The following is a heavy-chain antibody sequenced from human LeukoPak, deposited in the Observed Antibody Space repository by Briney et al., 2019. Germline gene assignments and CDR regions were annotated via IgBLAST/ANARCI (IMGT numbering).Heavy chain of an antibody. CDR1: AFIFSGHW. CDR3: ARAVEPDYYDSSGYPFQH. V-gene: IGHV3-7*01. Sequence: GGSLRLSCEGSAFIFSGHWMNWVRQTPGKGLEWVANIKQDGSEKYYVDSVKGRFTISRDNAKNSLYLQMNSLRAEDTAVYYCARAVEPDYYDSSGYPFQHWGQGTLVTVSS. CDR2: IKQDGSEK. D-gene: IGHD3-22*01. J-gene: IGHJ1*01.